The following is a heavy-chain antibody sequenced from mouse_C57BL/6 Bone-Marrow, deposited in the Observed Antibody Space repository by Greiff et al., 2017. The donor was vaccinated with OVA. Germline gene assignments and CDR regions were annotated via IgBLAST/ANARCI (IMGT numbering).Heavy chain of an antibody. J-gene: IGHJ2*01. D-gene: IGHD4-1*01. CDR3: TTTGKDD. Sequence: EVQLQQSGAELVRPGASVKLSCTASGFNIKDDYMHWVKQRPEQGLEWIGWIDPENGDTEYASKFQGKATITADTSSNTAYLQLSSLTSEDTAVYYCTTTGKDDWGQGTTLTVSS. V-gene: IGHV14-4*01. CDR1: GFNIKDDY. CDR2: IDPENGDT.